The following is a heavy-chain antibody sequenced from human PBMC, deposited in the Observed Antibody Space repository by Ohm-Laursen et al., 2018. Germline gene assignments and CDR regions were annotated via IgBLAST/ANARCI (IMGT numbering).Heavy chain of an antibody. CDR3: VGTGLLNGYDY. CDR2: ISDRGRA. CDR1: NAAINSYT. J-gene: IGHJ4*01. Sequence: TLSLTCNVSNAAINSYTWNWIRQPAGRGLEWIGHISDRGRANYSPSLMSRLTMSIDTSIKQFSLKLTSVTAADTAMYYCVGTGLLNGYDYWGHGTLVTVS. V-gene: IGHV4-4*07. D-gene: IGHD3-9*01.